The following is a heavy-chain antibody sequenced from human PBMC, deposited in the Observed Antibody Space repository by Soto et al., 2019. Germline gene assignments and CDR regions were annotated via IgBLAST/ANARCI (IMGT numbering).Heavy chain of an antibody. D-gene: IGHD1-1*01. V-gene: IGHV5-10-1*01. CDR3: ARSTGTLDWLDP. Sequence: PGESLKISCKGSGYSFTSYWISWVRQMPGKGLEWMGRIDPSDSYTNYSPSFQGHVTISADKSISTAYLQWSSLKASDTAMYYCARSTGTLDWLDPWGQGTLVTVSS. CDR1: GYSFTSYW. J-gene: IGHJ5*02. CDR2: IDPSDSYT.